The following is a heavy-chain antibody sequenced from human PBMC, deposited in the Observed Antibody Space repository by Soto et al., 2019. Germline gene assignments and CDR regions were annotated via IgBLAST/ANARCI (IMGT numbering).Heavy chain of an antibody. CDR2: IFSNDEK. J-gene: IGHJ6*02. D-gene: IGHD6-19*01. CDR3: ARISRLYSSGWYYYYYGMDV. CDR1: GFSLGNARMG. Sequence: GPTLVNPTETLTLTCTVSGFSLGNARMGVSWIRQPPGKALEWLAHIFSNDEKSYSTSLKSRLTISKDTSKSQVVLTMTNMDPVDTATYYCARISRLYSSGWYYYYYGMDVWGQGTTVTVSS. V-gene: IGHV2-26*01.